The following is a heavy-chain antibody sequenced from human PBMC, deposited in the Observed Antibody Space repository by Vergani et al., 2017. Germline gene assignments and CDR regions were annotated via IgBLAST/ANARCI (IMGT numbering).Heavy chain of an antibody. CDR1: GGSISSGDYY. V-gene: IGHV4-30-4*01. D-gene: IGHD2-15*01. CDR3: ARRGCYSGSCYFDY. CDR2: IDPSDSYT. J-gene: IGHJ4*02. Sequence: QVQLQESGPGLVKPSQTLSLTCTVSGGSISSGDYYWSWIRQPPGKGLEWMGRIDPSDSYTNYSPSFQGHVTISADKCISTAYLQWSSLKASDTAMYYCARRGCYSGSCYFDYWGQGTLVTVSS.